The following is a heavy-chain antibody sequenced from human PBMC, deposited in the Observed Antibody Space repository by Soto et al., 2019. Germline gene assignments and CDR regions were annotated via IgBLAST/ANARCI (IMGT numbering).Heavy chain of an antibody. CDR3: AKDRSVGATHYYYGMDV. V-gene: IGHV3-23*01. D-gene: IGHD1-26*01. CDR1: GFIFSSYT. J-gene: IGHJ6*02. CDR2: ISGSGGST. Sequence: EVQLLESGGGLVQPGGSLRLSCAASGFIFSSYTMSWVRQAPGKGLEWVSPISGSGGSTYYADSVKGRFTISRDNSKNTLYLQMNSLRAEDTAVYYCAKDRSVGATHYYYGMDVWGQGTTVIVAS.